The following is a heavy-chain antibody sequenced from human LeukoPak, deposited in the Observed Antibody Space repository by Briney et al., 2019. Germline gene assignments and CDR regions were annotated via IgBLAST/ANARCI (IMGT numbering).Heavy chain of an antibody. CDR2: INPSGGGT. J-gene: IGHJ1*01. CDR3: ASGRDLLTYFQH. D-gene: IGHD1-26*01. CDR1: GYNFTSYY. V-gene: IGHV1-46*01. Sequence: ASVKVSCKASGYNFTSYYMHWVRQVPGQGLEWMEIINPSGGGTSYAQKFQGRVTMTRDTSTTTVYMELSSLRSEDTAVYYCASGRDLLTYFQHWGQGTLVTVSS.